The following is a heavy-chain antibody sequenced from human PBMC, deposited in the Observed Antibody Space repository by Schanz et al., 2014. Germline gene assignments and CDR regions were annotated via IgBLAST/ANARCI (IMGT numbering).Heavy chain of an antibody. V-gene: IGHV3-74*02. J-gene: IGHJ3*02. CDR2: INSVGSNT. Sequence: EVQLVESGGGLIQPGGSLRLSCAASGFTFSGYSMNWVRQDPGKGLVWVARINSVGSNTDYADSVTGRFTISRDNAKNTLYLQMNSLRAEDTAVYYCAKSDAFDIWGQGTLVTVSS. CDR3: AKSDAFDI. CDR1: GFTFSGYS.